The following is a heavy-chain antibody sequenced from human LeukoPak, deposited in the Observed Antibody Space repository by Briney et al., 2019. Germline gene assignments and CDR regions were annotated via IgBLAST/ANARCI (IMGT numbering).Heavy chain of an antibody. J-gene: IGHJ5*02. CDR2: INHSGST. CDR1: GGSISSSNW. Sequence: SETLSLTCAVSGGSISSSNWWSWVRPPPGKGLEWIGEINHSGSTNYNPSLKSRVTISVDTSKNQFSLKLSSVTAADTAVYYCARRVTIFNPWGQGTLVTVSS. V-gene: IGHV4-4*02. D-gene: IGHD2-21*02. CDR3: ARRVTIFNP.